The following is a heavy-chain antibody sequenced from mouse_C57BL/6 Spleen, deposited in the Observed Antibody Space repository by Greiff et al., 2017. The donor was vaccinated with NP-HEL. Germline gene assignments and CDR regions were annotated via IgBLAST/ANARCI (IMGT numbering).Heavy chain of an antibody. V-gene: IGHV1-69*01. Sequence: QVQLQQSGAELVMPGASVKLSCKASGYTFTSYWMHWVKQRPGQGLEWIGEIDPSDSYTNYNQKFKGKSTLTVDKSSSTAYMQLSSLTSEDSAVYYCARGITTVVATGGYFDVWGTGTTVTVSS. CDR2: IDPSDSYT. D-gene: IGHD1-1*01. CDR3: ARGITTVVATGGYFDV. J-gene: IGHJ1*03. CDR1: GYTFTSYW.